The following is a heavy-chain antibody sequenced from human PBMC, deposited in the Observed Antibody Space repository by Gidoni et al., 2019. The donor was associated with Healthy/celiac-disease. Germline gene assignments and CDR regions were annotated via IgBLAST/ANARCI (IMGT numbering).Heavy chain of an antibody. V-gene: IGHV3-30-3*01. CDR2: ISYDGSNK. CDR3: ARAIVATIIYYYYGMDV. CDR1: GFTFRSNP. Sequence: QVQLLASAGGVVQPGRSLRLSCAASGFTFRSNPTHWFRQAPGKGLEWVAIISYDGSNKYYADSVKGRFTISRDNSKNTLYLQMNSLRAEDTAVYYCARAIVATIIYYYYGMDVWGQGTTVTVSS. D-gene: IGHD5-12*01. J-gene: IGHJ6*02.